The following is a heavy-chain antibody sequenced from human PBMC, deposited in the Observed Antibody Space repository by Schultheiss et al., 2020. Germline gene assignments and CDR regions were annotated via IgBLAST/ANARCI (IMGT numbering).Heavy chain of an antibody. D-gene: IGHD6-19*01. CDR1: GGSISSGGYY. CDR3: ARVFRIAVTGTVDY. Sequence: SETLSLTCTVSGGSISSGGYYWSWIRQHPGKGLEWIGYIYYSGSTYYNPSLKSRVTISIDTSKNQFSLKLNSVTVADTAVYYCARVFRIAVTGTVDYWGQGTLVTVSS. J-gene: IGHJ4*02. V-gene: IGHV4-30-4*08. CDR2: IYYSGST.